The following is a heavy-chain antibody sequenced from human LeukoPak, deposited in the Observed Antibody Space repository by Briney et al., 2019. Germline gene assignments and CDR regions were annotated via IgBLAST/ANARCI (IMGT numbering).Heavy chain of an antibody. CDR3: ARGNGDYRLGSVSADY. J-gene: IGHJ4*02. V-gene: IGHV3-48*03. Sequence: PGGSLRLSCAASGFTFSSYEMNWVRQAPGKGLEWVSYISSSGSTIYYADSVKGRFTISRDISKNTLYLYLQMNSLRAEDTAVYYCARGNGDYRLGSVSADYWGQGTLVTVSS. CDR1: GFTFSSYE. D-gene: IGHD4-17*01. CDR2: ISSSGSTI.